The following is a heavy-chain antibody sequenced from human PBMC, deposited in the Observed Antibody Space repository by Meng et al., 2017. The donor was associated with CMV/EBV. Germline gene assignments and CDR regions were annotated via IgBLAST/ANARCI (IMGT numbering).Heavy chain of an antibody. CDR2: ISWNSGSI. J-gene: IGHJ4*02. Sequence: LSLTCAASGFTFDDYAMHWVRQAPGKGLEWVSGISWNSGSIGYADSVKGRFTISRDNSKNTLYLQMNSLRAEDTAVYYCAKDGYSGYDYDYWGQGTLVTVSS. CDR3: AKDGYSGYDYDY. V-gene: IGHV3-9*01. CDR1: GFTFDDYA. D-gene: IGHD5-12*01.